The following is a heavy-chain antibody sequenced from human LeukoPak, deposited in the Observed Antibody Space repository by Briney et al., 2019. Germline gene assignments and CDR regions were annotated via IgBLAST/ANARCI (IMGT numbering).Heavy chain of an antibody. J-gene: IGHJ6*02. CDR2: INHSGST. D-gene: IGHD3-10*01. V-gene: IGHV4-34*01. CDR3: ARVRALWFGELYYYYGMDV. Sequence: SETLSLTCAVYGGSFSGYYWSWIRQPPGKGLEWIGEINHSGSTNYNPSLKSRVTISVDTSKNQFSLKLSSVTAADTAVYYCARVRALWFGELYYYYGMDVWGQGTTVTVSS. CDR1: GGSFSGYY.